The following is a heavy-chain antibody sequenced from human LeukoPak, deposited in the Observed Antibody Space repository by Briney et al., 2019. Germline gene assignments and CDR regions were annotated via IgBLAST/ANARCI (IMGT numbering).Heavy chain of an antibody. CDR2: ISSGGTTV. CDR3: ARDGGVNAFDI. J-gene: IGHJ3*02. V-gene: IGHV3-11*04. Sequence: GGSLRLSCAASGFTFSDYYMSWIRQAPGKGLEWVSYISSGGTTVYYPDSVKGRFTISRDNAKSSLYLQMNSLRAEDTAVYYCARDGGVNAFDIWGQGTMVTVSS. D-gene: IGHD2-8*02. CDR1: GFTFSDYY.